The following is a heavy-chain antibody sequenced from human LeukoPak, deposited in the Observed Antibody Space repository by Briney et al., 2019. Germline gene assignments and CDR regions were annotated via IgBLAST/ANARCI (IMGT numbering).Heavy chain of an antibody. J-gene: IGHJ4*02. CDR2: IRYDGSNK. V-gene: IGHV3-30*02. D-gene: IGHD2-2*01. CDR1: GFTFSSYG. CDR3: AKDHLEWVVPAAIDY. Sequence: GGSLRLSCAASGFTFSSYGMLWVRQAPGKGLEWVAFIRYDGSNKYYADSVKGRFTISRDNSKNTLYLQMNSLRAEDTAVYYCAKDHLEWVVPAAIDYWGQGTLVTVSS.